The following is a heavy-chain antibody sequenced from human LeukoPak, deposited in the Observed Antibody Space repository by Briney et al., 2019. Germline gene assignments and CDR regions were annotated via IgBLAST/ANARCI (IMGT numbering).Heavy chain of an antibody. D-gene: IGHD3-22*01. V-gene: IGHV3-9*01. J-gene: IGHJ3*02. CDR2: ISWNSGSI. CDR1: GFTFDDYA. Sequence: GGSLRLSCAASGFTFDDYAMHWVRQAPGKGLEWVSGISWNSGSIGYADSVKGRFTISRDNAKNSLYLQMNSLRAEDTALYYCARYYDSTHGGAFDIWGQGTMVTVSS. CDR3: ARYYDSTHGGAFDI.